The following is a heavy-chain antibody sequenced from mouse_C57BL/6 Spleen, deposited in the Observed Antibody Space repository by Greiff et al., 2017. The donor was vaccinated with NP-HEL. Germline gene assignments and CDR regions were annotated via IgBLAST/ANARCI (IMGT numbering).Heavy chain of an antibody. CDR3: TREGNYGYDEWYFDV. Sequence: QVQLQQSGAELVRPGASVTLSCKASGYTFTDYEMHWVKQTPVHGLEWIGAIDPETGGTAYNQKFKGKAILTADKSSSTAYMELRSLTSEDSAVYYCTREGNYGYDEWYFDVWGTGTTVTVSS. J-gene: IGHJ1*03. V-gene: IGHV1-15*01. D-gene: IGHD2-2*01. CDR2: IDPETGGT. CDR1: GYTFTDYE.